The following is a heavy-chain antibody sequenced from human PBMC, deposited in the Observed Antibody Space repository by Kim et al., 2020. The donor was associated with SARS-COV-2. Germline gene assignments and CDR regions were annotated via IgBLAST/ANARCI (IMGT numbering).Heavy chain of an antibody. V-gene: IGHV1-8*01. CDR3: ARMVRVATIFHYYYYYMDV. CDR2: MNPNSGNT. D-gene: IGHD5-12*01. Sequence: ASVKVSCKASGYTFTSYDINWVRQATGQGLEWMGWMNPNSGNTGYAQKFQGRVTMTRNTSISTAYMELSSLRSEDTAVYYCARMVRVATIFHYYYYYMDVWGKGTTVTVSS. J-gene: IGHJ6*03. CDR1: GYTFTSYD.